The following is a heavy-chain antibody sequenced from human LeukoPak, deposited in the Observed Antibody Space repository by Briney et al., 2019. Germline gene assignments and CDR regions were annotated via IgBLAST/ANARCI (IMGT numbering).Heavy chain of an antibody. D-gene: IGHD2-15*01. CDR3: AKTVAAILIFDY. CDR1: GGSFSGYY. CDR2: ISGSGGST. V-gene: IGHV3-23*01. Sequence: ETLSLTCAVYGGSFSGYYWSWIRQPPGKGLEWVSAISGSGGSTYYADSVKGRFTISRDNSKNTLYLQMNSLRAEDTAVYYCAKTVAAILIFDYWGQGTLVTVSS. J-gene: IGHJ4*02.